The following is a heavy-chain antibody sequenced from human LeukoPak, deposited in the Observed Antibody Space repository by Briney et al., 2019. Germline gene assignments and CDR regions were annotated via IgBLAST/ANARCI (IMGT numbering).Heavy chain of an antibody. CDR2: ISGSGGST. J-gene: IGHJ4*02. CDR3: AKAGDCSGGSCYLSGETYYFDY. Sequence: GGSLRLSCAASGFTLSDHFMDWVRQAPGKGLEWVSAISGSGGSTYYADSVKGRFTFSRDNSKNTLYLQMNSLRAEDTAVYYCAKAGDCSGGSCYLSGETYYFDYWGQGTLVTVSS. CDR1: GFTLSDHF. D-gene: IGHD2-15*01. V-gene: IGHV3-23*01.